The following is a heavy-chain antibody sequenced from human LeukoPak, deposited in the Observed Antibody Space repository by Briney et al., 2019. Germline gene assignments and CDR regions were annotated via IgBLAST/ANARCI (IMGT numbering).Heavy chain of an antibody. D-gene: IGHD1-26*01. CDR3: ARGWYSGSYRFDY. J-gene: IGHJ4*02. CDR2: IYYSGNT. Sequence: SETLSLTCTVSDGSLTSYYWSWIRQPPGKGLEWIGYIYYSGNTNYNPSLKNRVTMSVDTSKNQFSLKVSTVTAADTAVYYCARGWYSGSYRFDYWGQGTLVTVSS. V-gene: IGHV4-59*01. CDR1: DGSLTSYY.